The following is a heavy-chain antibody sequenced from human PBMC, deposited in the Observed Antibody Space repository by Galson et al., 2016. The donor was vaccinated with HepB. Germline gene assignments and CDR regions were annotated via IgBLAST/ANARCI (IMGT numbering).Heavy chain of an antibody. J-gene: IGHJ6*02. V-gene: IGHV1-69*13. Sequence: SVKVSCKASGGTFSSYDISWVRQAPGQGLEWMGGIIPMFGTAKYAQKFQGRVTITADESTSTAYMELSSLRSEDTAVYYCARETRDDDGDFLGRHYYYYGMDVWGQGTTVTVSS. CDR3: ARETRDDDGDFLGRHYYYYGMDV. CDR2: IIPMFGTA. CDR1: GGTFSSYD. D-gene: IGHD4-17*01.